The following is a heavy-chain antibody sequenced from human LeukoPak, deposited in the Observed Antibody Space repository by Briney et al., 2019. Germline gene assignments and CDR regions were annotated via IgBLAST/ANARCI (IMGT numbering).Heavy chain of an antibody. Sequence: SETLSLTCTVSGGSISSSSYYWGWIRQPPGKGLEWIGSIYYSGSTYYNPSLKSRVTISVDTSKNQFSLKLSSVTAADTAVYYCAACVTLFTFDYWGQGTLVTVSS. CDR1: GGSISSSSYY. CDR2: IYYSGST. D-gene: IGHD4-23*01. J-gene: IGHJ4*02. CDR3: AACVTLFTFDY. V-gene: IGHV4-39*01.